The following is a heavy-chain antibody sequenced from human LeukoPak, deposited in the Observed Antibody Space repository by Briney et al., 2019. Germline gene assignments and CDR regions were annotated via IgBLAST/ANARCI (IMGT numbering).Heavy chain of an antibody. Sequence: SETLSLTCTVSGGSISSGSYYWSWIRQPAGKGLEWIGRIYTSGSTNYNPSLKSRVTISVDTSKNQFSLKLSSVTAADTAVYYCAREEVKDGDPGGFWGQGTLVTVSS. D-gene: IGHD4-17*01. CDR3: AREEVKDGDPGGF. CDR2: IYTSGST. V-gene: IGHV4-61*02. CDR1: GGSISSGSYY. J-gene: IGHJ4*02.